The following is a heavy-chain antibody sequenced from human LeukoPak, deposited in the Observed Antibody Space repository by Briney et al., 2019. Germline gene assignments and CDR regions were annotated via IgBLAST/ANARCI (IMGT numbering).Heavy chain of an antibody. CDR1: GGSFSGYY. J-gene: IGHJ2*01. Sequence: SETLSLTCAVYGGSFSGYYWSWIRQPPGKGLEWIGEINHSGSTNYNPSLKSRVTISVDTSKNQFSLKLSSVTAADTAVYYCARRGRFLEWLSKLALGYFDLWGRGTLVTVSS. D-gene: IGHD3-3*01. V-gene: IGHV4-34*01. CDR3: ARRGRFLEWLSKLALGYFDL. CDR2: INHSGST.